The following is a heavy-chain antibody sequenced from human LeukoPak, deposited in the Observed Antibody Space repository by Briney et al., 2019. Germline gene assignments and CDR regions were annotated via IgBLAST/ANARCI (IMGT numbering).Heavy chain of an antibody. Sequence: SVKVSCKASGGTFSSYAISWVRQAPGQGLEWMGGIIPIFGTANYAQKFQGRVTITADESTSTAYMELSSLRSEDTAVYYCARNPAVEMAPLYYFDYWGQGTLVTVSS. CDR3: ARNPAVEMAPLYYFDY. V-gene: IGHV1-69*13. CDR2: IIPIFGTA. CDR1: GGTFSSYA. D-gene: IGHD5-24*01. J-gene: IGHJ4*02.